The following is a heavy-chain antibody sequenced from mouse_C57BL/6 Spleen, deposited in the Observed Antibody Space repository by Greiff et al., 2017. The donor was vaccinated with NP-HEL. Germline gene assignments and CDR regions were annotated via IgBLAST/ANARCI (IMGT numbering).Heavy chain of an antibody. J-gene: IGHJ2*01. CDR3: AKSEAPPYFDY. CDR1: GYSITSGYY. CDR2: ISYDGSN. V-gene: IGHV3-6*01. D-gene: IGHD3-1*01. Sequence: VQLQQSGPGLVKPSQSLSLTCSVTGYSITSGYYWNWIRQFPGNKLEWMGYISYDGSNNYNPSLKNRISITRDTSKNQFFLKLNSVTTEDTATYYCAKSEAPPYFDYWGQGTTLTVSS.